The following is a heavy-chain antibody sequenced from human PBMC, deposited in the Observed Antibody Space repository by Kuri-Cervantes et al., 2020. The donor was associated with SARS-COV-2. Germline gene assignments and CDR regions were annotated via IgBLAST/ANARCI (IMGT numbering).Heavy chain of an antibody. J-gene: IGHJ6*02. CDR3: ARGTGGIIEMATRVGMDV. V-gene: IGHV1-3*01. CDR2: INAGNGNT. CDR1: GYTFTSYA. D-gene: IGHD5-24*01. Sequence: ASVKVSCKASGYTFTSYAMHWVRQAPGQRLEWMGWINAGNGNTKYSQKFQGRVTITADKSTSTAYMELSSLRSEDTAVYYCARGTGGIIEMATRVGMDVWGQATTTTVSS.